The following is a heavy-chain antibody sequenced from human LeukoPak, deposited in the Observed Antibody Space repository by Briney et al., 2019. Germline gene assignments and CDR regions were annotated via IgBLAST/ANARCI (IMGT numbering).Heavy chain of an antibody. CDR2: IWYNGNNK. CDR3: APTTFGAVAGLNPVDY. D-gene: IGHD6-19*01. V-gene: IGHV3-33*01. CDR1: GFTFSSYG. J-gene: IGHJ4*02. Sequence: GRSLRLSCAASGFTFSSYGMHWVRQAPGKGLEWVAVIWYNGNNKYYADSVKGRFTISRDNSKNTLYLQMNSLRAEDTAVYYCAPTTFGAVAGLNPVDYWGQGTLVTVSS.